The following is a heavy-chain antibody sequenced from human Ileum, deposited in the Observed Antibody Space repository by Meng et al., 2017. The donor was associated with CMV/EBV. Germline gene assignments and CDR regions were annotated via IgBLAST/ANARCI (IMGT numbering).Heavy chain of an antibody. CDR3: ARRLGVYGSGSYFVPYFDS. J-gene: IGHJ4*02. CDR1: FAGYW. Sequence: FAGYWFGWVRQMPAKGLYWMGIIYPGDSATGYSPSFLDQVTISADKSIDTAYLQWSSLKASDTAMYFCARRLGVYGSGSYFVPYFDSWGQGTLVTVSS. CDR2: IYPGDSAT. D-gene: IGHD3-10*01. V-gene: IGHV5-51*01.